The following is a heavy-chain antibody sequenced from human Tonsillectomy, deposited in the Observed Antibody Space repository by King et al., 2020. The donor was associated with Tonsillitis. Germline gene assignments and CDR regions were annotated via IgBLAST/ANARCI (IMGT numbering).Heavy chain of an antibody. CDR1: GGTFSSYA. V-gene: IGHV1-69*04. D-gene: IGHD3-10*01. J-gene: IGHJ6*03. CDR3: AVYGSWSSPPDGYYYMDV. CDR2: IIPILGIA. Sequence: QLVQSGAEVKKPGSSVKVSCKASGGTFSSYAISWVRQAPGQGLEWMGRIIPILGIANYAQKFQGRVTITADKSTSTAYMELSSLRSEDTAVYYCAVYGSWSSPPDGYYYMDVWGKGTTVTVSS.